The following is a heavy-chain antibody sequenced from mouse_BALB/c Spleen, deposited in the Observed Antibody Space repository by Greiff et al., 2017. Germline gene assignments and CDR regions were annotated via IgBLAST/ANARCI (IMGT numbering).Heavy chain of an antibody. CDR1: GFTFSSYG. CDR2: ISSGGSYT. Sequence: EVKLVESGGGLVQPGGSLKLSCAASGFTFSSYGMSWVRQTPEKRLEWVATISSGGSYTYYPDSVKGRFTISRDNAKNTLYLQMSSLRSEDTAMYYCAGYEEVAYWGQGTLVTVSA. V-gene: IGHV5-9-3*01. CDR3: AGYEEVAY. D-gene: IGHD2-2*01. J-gene: IGHJ3*01.